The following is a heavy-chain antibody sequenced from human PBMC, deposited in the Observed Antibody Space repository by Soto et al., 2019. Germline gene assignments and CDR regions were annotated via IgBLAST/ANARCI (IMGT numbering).Heavy chain of an antibody. D-gene: IGHD3-9*01. Sequence: ESDPKQVNPPQPLTLPCTLSGFSLHTDGVTVGWIRQPPGQALEWLALIYWNDDKRYTPSLKRRLTVTKDTSKNQVILTMTNMNPVDTATYDCAHSHFEILTGPCEPWGQGTLVTVSA. CDR1: GFSLHTDGVT. CDR3: AHSHFEILTGPCEP. V-gene: IGHV2-5*01. CDR2: IYWNDDK. J-gene: IGHJ5*02.